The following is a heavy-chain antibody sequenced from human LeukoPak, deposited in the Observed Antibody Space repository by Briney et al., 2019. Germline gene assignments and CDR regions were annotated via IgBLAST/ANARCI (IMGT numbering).Heavy chain of an antibody. Sequence: PGGSLRLSCAASGFTFSNAWMIWVRQAPGKGLEWVGRIKSKADGGTTDYAAPVKGRFTISRDDSKNTLYLQMNSLKTEDTAVYYCTTNTNYVRGALGYWGQGTLVTVSS. V-gene: IGHV3-15*01. CDR2: IKSKADGGTT. CDR1: GFTFSNAW. D-gene: IGHD4-11*01. J-gene: IGHJ4*02. CDR3: TTNTNYVRGALGY.